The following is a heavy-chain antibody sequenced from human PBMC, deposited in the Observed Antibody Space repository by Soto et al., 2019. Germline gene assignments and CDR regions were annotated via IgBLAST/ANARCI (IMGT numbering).Heavy chain of an antibody. Sequence: SETLSLTCTVSGGSLSSYYWTWIRQSPGKGLEWIGYVYFSGNTNYNPSLKSRVTVSIDTSKNQFSLRLASVTAADTAFYYCGSVRPSGYVLSWGQGTLVTAPQ. V-gene: IGHV4-59*01. D-gene: IGHD6-25*01. CDR2: VYFSGNT. J-gene: IGHJ5*02. CDR3: GSVRPSGYVLS. CDR1: GGSLSSYY.